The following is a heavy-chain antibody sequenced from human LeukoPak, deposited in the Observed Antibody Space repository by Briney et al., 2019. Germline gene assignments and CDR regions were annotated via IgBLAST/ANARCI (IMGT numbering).Heavy chain of an antibody. V-gene: IGHV4-4*09. CDR1: GGSISSYY. CDR3: ASWELRHLDAFDI. CDR2: IYHSGST. Sequence: SETLSLTCTVSGGSISSYYWTWIRQPPGKGLEWIGYIYHSGSTYHNPSLESRVSISLETSKNQISLKLSPVTAADTAVYYCASWELRHLDAFDIWGQGTMVTVSS. D-gene: IGHD1-26*01. J-gene: IGHJ3*02.